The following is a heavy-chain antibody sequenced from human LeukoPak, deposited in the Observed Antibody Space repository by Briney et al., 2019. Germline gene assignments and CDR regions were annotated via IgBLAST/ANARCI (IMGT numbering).Heavy chain of an antibody. D-gene: IGHD5-24*01. V-gene: IGHV4-59*01. CDR3: ARSRDGYNQNTPLYY. Sequence: PSETLSLTCNVSGDSISSYYWSWIRQPPAKGLEWIGHIYYSGSTNYNPSLKSRVTISVDTSKNQFSLKMSSVTAADTAVYYCARSRDGYNQNTPLYYWGQGTLVTVSS. J-gene: IGHJ4*02. CDR1: GDSISSYY. CDR2: IYYSGST.